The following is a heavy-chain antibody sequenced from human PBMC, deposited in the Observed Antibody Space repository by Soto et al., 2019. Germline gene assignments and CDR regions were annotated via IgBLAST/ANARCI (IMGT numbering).Heavy chain of an antibody. CDR1: GFTFSSYA. J-gene: IGHJ4*02. V-gene: IGHV3-23*01. D-gene: IGHD3-22*01. CDR3: AKDTYSSGYQDFDY. Sequence: PGGSLRLSCAASGFTFSSYAMSWVRQAPGKGLEWVSAISGSGGSTYYADSVKGRFTISRDNSKNTLYLQMNSLRAEDTAVYYCAKDTYSSGYQDFDYWGQGTLVTAPQ. CDR2: ISGSGGST.